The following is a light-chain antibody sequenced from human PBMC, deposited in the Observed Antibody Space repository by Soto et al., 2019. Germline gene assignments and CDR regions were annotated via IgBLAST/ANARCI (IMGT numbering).Light chain of an antibody. CDR3: SSYTSSSTPVV. CDR1: SSDVGGYNY. Sequence: QSALTQPASVSGSPGQSITISCTGTSSDVGGYNYVSWYQQHPGKAPKLIIYEVSNRPSGVSNRFSGSKSGNTASLTISGHQAEDEADYYCSSYTSSSTPVVFGTGTKLTVL. CDR2: EVS. V-gene: IGLV2-14*01. J-gene: IGLJ1*01.